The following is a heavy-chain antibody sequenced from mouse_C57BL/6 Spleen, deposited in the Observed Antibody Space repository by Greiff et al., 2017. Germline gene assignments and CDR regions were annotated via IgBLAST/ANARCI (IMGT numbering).Heavy chain of an antibody. CDR3: ARNGYYGSNAMDY. D-gene: IGHD1-1*01. V-gene: IGHV2-2*01. CDR1: GFSLTSYG. Sequence: VQLQESGPGLVQPSQCLSITCTVSGFSLTSYGVNWVRQSPGKGLEWLGVIWSGGSTDYKAAFIYRLSISKDKSKSRVFFKMNSLQADDTAIYYFARNGYYGSNAMDYWGQGASVTVSS. J-gene: IGHJ4*01. CDR2: IWSGGST.